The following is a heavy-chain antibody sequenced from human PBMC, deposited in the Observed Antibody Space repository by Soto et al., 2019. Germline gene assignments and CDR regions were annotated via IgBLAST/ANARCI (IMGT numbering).Heavy chain of an antibody. D-gene: IGHD1-26*01. J-gene: IGHJ3*02. CDR1: GYSVTNSNW. CDR3: ARLISGTFEAFDI. Sequence: QVQLQESGPGLVKPSDTLSLTCAVSGYSVTNSNWWGWIRQPPGKGLEWIGYIYYSGSTSYIPSLKSRVTMSLDTSKNQVSLKLKSVTAVDTALDYCARLISGTFEAFDIWGQGTMVTVSS. V-gene: IGHV4-28*01. CDR2: IYYSGST.